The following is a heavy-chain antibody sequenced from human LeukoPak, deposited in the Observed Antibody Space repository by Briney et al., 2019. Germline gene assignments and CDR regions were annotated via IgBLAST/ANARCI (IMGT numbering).Heavy chain of an antibody. D-gene: IGHD2-15*01. CDR3: ERGNREVVLGYYYYYMDV. Sequence: ASVKVSCKASGYTFTSYDINWVRQATGQGLEWMGWMNPNSGNTGYAQKFQGRVTMTRNTPKSTAHVDPSSMRSEDTAVYYCERGNREVVLGYYYYYMDVWGKGTTVTVSS. V-gene: IGHV1-8*01. CDR1: GYTFTSYD. J-gene: IGHJ6*03. CDR2: MNPNSGNT.